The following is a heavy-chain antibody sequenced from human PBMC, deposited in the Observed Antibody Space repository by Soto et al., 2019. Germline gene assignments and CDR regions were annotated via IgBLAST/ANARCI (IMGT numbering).Heavy chain of an antibody. V-gene: IGHV3-53*01. Sequence: GGSLRLSCAASGFTVSSNYMSWVRQAPGKGLEWVSVIYSGGSTYYADSVKGRFTISRDNSKNTLYLQMNSLRAEDTAVYYCARDSVMSEYSSSYYYYGMDVWGQGTTVTVPS. CDR2: IYSGGST. D-gene: IGHD6-6*01. CDR1: GFTVSSNY. J-gene: IGHJ6*02. CDR3: ARDSVMSEYSSSYYYYGMDV.